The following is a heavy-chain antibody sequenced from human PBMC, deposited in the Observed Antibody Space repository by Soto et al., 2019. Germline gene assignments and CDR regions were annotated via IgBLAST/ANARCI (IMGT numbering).Heavy chain of an antibody. D-gene: IGHD6-13*01. CDR1: GFTFSSYA. J-gene: IGHJ4*02. V-gene: IGHV3-23*01. CDR2: ISGSGGST. Sequence: EVQLLESGGGLVQPGGSLRLSCAASGFTFSSYAMSWVRQAPGKGLEWVSAISGSGGSTYYADSVKGRFTISRDNSKNTLYLQMNSLRAEDTAVYYCAKDHMGSSWYRGDYFDYWGQGTLVTVSS. CDR3: AKDHMGSSWYRGDYFDY.